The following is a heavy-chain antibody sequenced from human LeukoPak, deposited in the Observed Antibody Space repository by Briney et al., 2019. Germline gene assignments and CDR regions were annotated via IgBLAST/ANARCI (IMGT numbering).Heavy chain of an antibody. CDR1: GYTFTSYG. D-gene: IGHD4-17*01. CDR2: ISAYNGNT. Sequence: ASVKVSCKASGYTFTSYGISWVRQAPGQGLEWMGWISAYNGNTNYAQKLQGRVTMTTDTSTSTAYMELRSLRSDDTAVYYCARGAAPYGDYRNWFDPWAREPWSPSPQ. J-gene: IGHJ5*02. V-gene: IGHV1-18*01. CDR3: ARGAAPYGDYRNWFDP.